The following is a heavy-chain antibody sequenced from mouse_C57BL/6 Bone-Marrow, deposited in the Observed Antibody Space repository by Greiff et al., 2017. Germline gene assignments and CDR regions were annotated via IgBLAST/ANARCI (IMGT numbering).Heavy chain of an antibody. V-gene: IGHV8-8*01. Sequence: QVTLKESGPGILQPSQTLSLTCSFSGFSLSTFGMGVGWIRQPSGKGLEWLAHIWWDVDKYYNPALKSRLTISKDTSKNQVFLKIANVDTADTATYYCAPHTFSDGYYHYAMDYWGQGTSVTVSS. J-gene: IGHJ4*01. CDR2: IWWDVDK. CDR3: APHTFSDGYYHYAMDY. D-gene: IGHD2-3*01. CDR1: GFSLSTFGMG.